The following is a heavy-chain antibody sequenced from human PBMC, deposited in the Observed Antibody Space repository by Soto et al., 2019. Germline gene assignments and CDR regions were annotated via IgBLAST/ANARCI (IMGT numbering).Heavy chain of an antibody. V-gene: IGHV3-48*03. CDR2: ISSSGSTI. D-gene: IGHD3-3*02. CDR3: ARSLASPRYYYYYYGMDV. Sequence: EVQLVESGGDLVQPGGSLRLSCAASGFTFSSYEMNWVRQAPGKGLEWVSYISSSGSTIYYADSVKGRFTISRDNAKNSLYLQMNSLRAEDTAVYYCARSLASPRYYYYYYGMDVWGQGTTVTVSS. CDR1: GFTFSSYE. J-gene: IGHJ6*02.